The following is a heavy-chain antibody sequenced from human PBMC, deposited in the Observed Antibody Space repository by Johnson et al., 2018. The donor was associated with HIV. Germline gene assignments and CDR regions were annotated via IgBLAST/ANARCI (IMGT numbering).Heavy chain of an antibody. V-gene: IGHV3-11*04. CDR3: ASMYSYGLRAAFDI. Sequence: QMQLVESGGGLVKPGGSLRLSCAASGFTFSDYYMSWIRQAPGKGLEWVSVIYSGGSTYYADSVKGRVTISRDNAKNSLYLQMNSLRAEDTAVYYCASMYSYGLRAAFDIWGQGTMVTVSS. J-gene: IGHJ3*02. CDR2: VIYSGGST. D-gene: IGHD5-18*01. CDR1: GFTFSDYY.